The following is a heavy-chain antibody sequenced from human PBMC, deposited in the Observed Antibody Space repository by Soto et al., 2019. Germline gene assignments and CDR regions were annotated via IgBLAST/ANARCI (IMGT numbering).Heavy chain of an antibody. CDR2: FDPEDGET. V-gene: IGHV1-24*01. CDR3: ATLGYCTNGVCYGGAFDI. J-gene: IGHJ3*02. D-gene: IGHD2-8*01. Sequence: ASVKVSCKVSGHTLTELSMHWVRQAPGKGLEWMGGFDPEDGETIYAQKFQGRVTMTEDTSTDTAYMELSSLRSEDTAVYYCATLGYCTNGVCYGGAFDIWGQGTMVTVSS. CDR1: GHTLTELS.